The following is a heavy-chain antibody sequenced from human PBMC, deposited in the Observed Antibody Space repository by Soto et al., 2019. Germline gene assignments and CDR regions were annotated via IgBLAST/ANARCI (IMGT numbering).Heavy chain of an antibody. J-gene: IGHJ5*02. V-gene: IGHV4-39*07. D-gene: IGHD6-13*01. Sequence: SETLSLTCTVSGGSISSSSYYWGWIRQPPGKGLEWIGSIYYSGSTYYNPSLKSRVTISVDTSKNQFSLKLSSVTAADTAVYYCAKTLRSAAGTLNWFDPWGQGTLVTVSS. CDR2: IYYSGST. CDR1: GGSISSSSYY. CDR3: AKTLRSAAGTLNWFDP.